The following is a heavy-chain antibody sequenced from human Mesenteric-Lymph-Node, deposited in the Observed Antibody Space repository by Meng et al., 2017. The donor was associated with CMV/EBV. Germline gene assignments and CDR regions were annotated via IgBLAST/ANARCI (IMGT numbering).Heavy chain of an antibody. J-gene: IGHJ6*02. Sequence: GGSLRLSCAASGFTFSDYYMNWIRQAPGKGLEWVSYISNTGTAIYYAESVKGRFTISRDNAKKSLYLQMNSLSADDTAVYYCARRPAANYYYFNAMYVWGQGTTVTVSS. CDR3: ARRPAANYYYFNAMYV. V-gene: IGHV3-11*01. D-gene: IGHD2-2*01. CDR2: ISNTGTAI. CDR1: GFTFSDYY.